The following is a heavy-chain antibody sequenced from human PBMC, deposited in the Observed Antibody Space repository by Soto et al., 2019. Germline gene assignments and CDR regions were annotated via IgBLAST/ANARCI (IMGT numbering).Heavy chain of an antibody. CDR3: AGAGRDGYKRCFEF. CDR1: GVSITSYS. V-gene: IGHV4-59*01. Sequence: PSETLSLTCTVSGVSITSYSWSWIRQTPGKGLDWIGSLSFSGATYSNPSLKGRAALSVDTSENHLSLTLNSVTSADTAVYFCAGAGRDGYKRCFEFWGRGNQVTVSS. J-gene: IGHJ4*02. CDR2: LSFSGAT. D-gene: IGHD5-12*01.